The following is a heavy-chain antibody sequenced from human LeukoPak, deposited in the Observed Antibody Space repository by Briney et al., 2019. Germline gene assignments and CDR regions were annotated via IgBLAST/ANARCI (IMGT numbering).Heavy chain of an antibody. CDR1: GFTFSSYS. CDR2: ISSSSSTI. J-gene: IGHJ4*02. V-gene: IGHV3-48*04. Sequence: PGGSLRLSCAASGFTFSSYSMNWVRQAPGKGLEWVSYISSSSSTIYYADSVKGRFTISRDNAKNSLYLQMNSLRAEDTAVYYCARLRGDCYSCRDYWGQGTLVTVSS. CDR3: ARLRGDCYSCRDY. D-gene: IGHD2-21*02.